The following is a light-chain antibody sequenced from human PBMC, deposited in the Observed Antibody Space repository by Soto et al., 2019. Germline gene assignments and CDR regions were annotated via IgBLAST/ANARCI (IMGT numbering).Light chain of an antibody. CDR3: SSYTTTRTVV. V-gene: IGLV2-14*03. Sequence: QSALTQPASVSGSPGQSITISCTGTSSDIGGFNYVSWYQHHPGKAPKLMIHNVSSRPSGVSDRLSGSKSGYTASLTISGLQAEDEADYYCSSYTTTRTVVFGGGTKLTVL. CDR2: NVS. J-gene: IGLJ2*01. CDR1: SSDIGGFNY.